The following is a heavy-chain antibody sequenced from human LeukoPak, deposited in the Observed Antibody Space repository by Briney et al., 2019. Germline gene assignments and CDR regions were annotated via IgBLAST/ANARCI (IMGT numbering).Heavy chain of an antibody. CDR3: AIGTSYSSGWADAFDI. V-gene: IGHV1-8*03. CDR1: GYTFTSYD. D-gene: IGHD6-19*01. Sequence: SVKVSCKASGYTFTSYDINWVRQATGQGLEWMGWMNPNSGNTGYAQKFQGRVTITRNTSISTAYMELSSLRSEDTAVYYCAIGTSYSSGWADAFDIWGQGTMVTVSS. J-gene: IGHJ3*02. CDR2: MNPNSGNT.